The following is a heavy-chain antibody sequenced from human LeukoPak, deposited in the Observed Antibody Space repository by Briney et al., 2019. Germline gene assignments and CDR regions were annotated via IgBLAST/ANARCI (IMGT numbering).Heavy chain of an antibody. J-gene: IGHJ4*02. Sequence: PGGSLRLSCAASGFTFDDYGMSWVRHAPGKGLEWVSGTNWNGGSTEYADSVKGRLTISRDKAKNSLYLQMNSLRAEDTALYYCARNRGAMTLDSDWREYYFDYWGQGTLVTVSS. CDR3: ARNRGAMTLDSDWREYYFDY. D-gene: IGHD3-16*01. CDR2: TNWNGGST. V-gene: IGHV3-20*04. CDR1: GFTFDDYG.